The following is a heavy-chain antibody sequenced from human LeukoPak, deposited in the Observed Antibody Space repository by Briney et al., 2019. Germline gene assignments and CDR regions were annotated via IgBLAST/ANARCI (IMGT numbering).Heavy chain of an antibody. CDR1: GGSISTYY. Sequence: SETLSLTCTVSGGSISTYYWIWIRQPPGKGLEWIGYIYYSGSTNYNPSLKSRVTISVDTSKNQFSLKLSSVTAADTAVYYCARASRTGYSGNMDVWGKGTTVTVSS. CDR3: ARASRTGYSGNMDV. V-gene: IGHV4-59*01. D-gene: IGHD3/OR15-3a*01. CDR2: IYYSGST. J-gene: IGHJ6*03.